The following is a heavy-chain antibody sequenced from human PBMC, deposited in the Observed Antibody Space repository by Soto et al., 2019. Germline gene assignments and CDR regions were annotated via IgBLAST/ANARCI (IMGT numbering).Heavy chain of an antibody. CDR3: ARFLSTTVTQEDAFDF. J-gene: IGHJ3*01. V-gene: IGHV4-59*01. Sequence: SETLSLTCTVSGGSTSHYYWSWIRQPPGKGLEWIGYIYYSGSTNYNPSLKSRVTISVDTSKNQFSLKLSSVTAADTAVYYCARFLSTTVTQEDAFDFWGQGSMVPVSS. CDR1: GGSTSHYY. CDR2: IYYSGST. D-gene: IGHD4-17*01.